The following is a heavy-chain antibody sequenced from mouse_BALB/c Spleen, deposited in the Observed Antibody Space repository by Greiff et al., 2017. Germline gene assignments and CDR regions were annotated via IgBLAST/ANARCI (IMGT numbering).Heavy chain of an antibody. D-gene: IGHD2-3*01. CDR2: ISSGGSYT. Sequence: DVMLVESGGGLVKPGGSLKLSCAASGFTFSSYTMSWVRQTPEKRLEWVATISSGGSYTYYPDSVKGRFTISRDNAKNTLYLQMSSLKSEDTAMYYCTRERGDGYYPYAMDYWGQGTSVTVSS. V-gene: IGHV5-6-4*01. CDR3: TRERGDGYYPYAMDY. CDR1: GFTFSSYT. J-gene: IGHJ4*01.